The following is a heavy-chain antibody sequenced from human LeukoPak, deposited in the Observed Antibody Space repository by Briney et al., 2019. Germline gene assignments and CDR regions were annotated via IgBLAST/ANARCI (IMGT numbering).Heavy chain of an antibody. J-gene: IGHJ4*02. CDR3: ARDPIYSNQRGYFDY. CDR1: GFTLNNYA. CDR2: ISYDGSNK. V-gene: IGHV3-30*01. Sequence: GRSLRHSCAASGFTLNNYAMHWVRPAPGKRPGWVGDISYDGSNKYHADSVKGLLTISRDNSKNTLYLQMNSLRAEDTAVYYCARDPIYSNQRGYFDYGGQGTLVTVSS. D-gene: IGHD4-11*01.